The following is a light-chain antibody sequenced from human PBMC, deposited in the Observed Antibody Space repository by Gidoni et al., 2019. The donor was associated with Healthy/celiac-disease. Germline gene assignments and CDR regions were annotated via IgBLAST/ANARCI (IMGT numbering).Light chain of an antibody. Sequence: TISCTGTSSDVGGYNYVSWYQQHPGKAPKLMIYEVSNRPSGVSNRFSGSKSGNTASLTISGLQAEDEADYYCSSYTSSSTLHVFGTGTKVTVL. CDR2: EVS. CDR3: SSYTSSSTLHV. V-gene: IGLV2-14*01. J-gene: IGLJ1*01. CDR1: SSDVGGYNY.